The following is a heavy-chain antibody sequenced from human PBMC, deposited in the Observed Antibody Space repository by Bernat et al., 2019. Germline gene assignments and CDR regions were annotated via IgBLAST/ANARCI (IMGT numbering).Heavy chain of an antibody. D-gene: IGHD6-19*01. V-gene: IGHV3-48*03. CDR3: ARNDLRDSSGWYYFDY. CDR1: GFTFSSYE. Sequence: EVQLVESGGGLVQPGGSLRLSCAASGFTFSSYEMNWVRQAPGKGREWVSYISSSGSTIYYADSVKGRFTISRDNAKNSLYLQMNSLRAEDTAVYYCARNDLRDSSGWYYFDYWGQGTLVTVSS. J-gene: IGHJ4*02. CDR2: ISSSGSTI.